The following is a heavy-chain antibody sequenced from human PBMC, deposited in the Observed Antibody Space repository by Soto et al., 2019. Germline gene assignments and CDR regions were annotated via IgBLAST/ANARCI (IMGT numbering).Heavy chain of an antibody. D-gene: IGHD6-19*01. J-gene: IGHJ3*02. V-gene: IGHV4-59*01. Sequence: TLSLTRTLSGGPISSYYWGWIRRPPGKGLEWIGYIYYSGSTNYNPSLKSRVTISVDTSKNQFSLKLSSVTAADTAVYYCAGETIAVAGTGAFDIWGQGTMVTVSS. CDR3: AGETIAVAGTGAFDI. CDR2: IYYSGST. CDR1: GGPISSYY.